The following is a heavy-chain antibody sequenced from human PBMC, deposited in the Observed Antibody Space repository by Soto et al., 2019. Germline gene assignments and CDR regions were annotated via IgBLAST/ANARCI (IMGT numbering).Heavy chain of an antibody. D-gene: IGHD6-13*01. J-gene: IGHJ4*02. CDR2: IIPIRGIA. V-gene: IGHV1-69*02. CDR3: ARGDTAAAGNFDY. Sequence: QVQLVQSGAEVKKPGSSVKVSCKASGGTFSSYTISWVRQAPGQGLEWMGRIIPIRGIANYAQKFQGRVTITADKSTSTAYMELSSLRSEDTAVYYCARGDTAAAGNFDYWGQGTLVTVSS. CDR1: GGTFSSYT.